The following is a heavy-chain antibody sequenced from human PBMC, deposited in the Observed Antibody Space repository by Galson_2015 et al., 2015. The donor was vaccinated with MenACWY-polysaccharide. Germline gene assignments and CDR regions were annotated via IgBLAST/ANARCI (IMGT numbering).Heavy chain of an antibody. D-gene: IGHD1-26*01. Sequence: SETLSLTCTVSGGSVSSGSYYWSWIRQPPGKGLEWIGYIYYSGSTNYNPSLKSRVTISVDTSKNQFSLKLSSVTAADTAVYYCARGVMYSGSYLIEYYFDYWGQGTLVTVSS. V-gene: IGHV4-61*01. CDR1: GGSVSSGSYY. CDR2: IYYSGST. CDR3: ARGVMYSGSYLIEYYFDY. J-gene: IGHJ4*02.